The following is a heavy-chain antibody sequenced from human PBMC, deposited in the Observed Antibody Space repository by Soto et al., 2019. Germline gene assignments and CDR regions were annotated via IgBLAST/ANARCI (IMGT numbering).Heavy chain of an antibody. V-gene: IGHV1-3*05. Sequence: QVQLVQSGAEEKKPGASVKVSCKASGYTFTSYAMHWVRQAPGQRLEWMGWINAGNGNTKYSQKFQGRVTITRDTSASKVYLVLTSLSSEDKAVYYCATLSGWYFLDYWGQGTLVTVSS. CDR3: ATLSGWYFLDY. CDR1: GYTFTSYA. J-gene: IGHJ4*02. CDR2: INAGNGNT. D-gene: IGHD6-19*01.